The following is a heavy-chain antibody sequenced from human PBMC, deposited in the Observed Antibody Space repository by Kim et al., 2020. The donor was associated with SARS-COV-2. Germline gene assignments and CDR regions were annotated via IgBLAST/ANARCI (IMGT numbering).Heavy chain of an antibody. V-gene: IGHV5-10-1*01. CDR2: IDPSDSYT. Sequence: GESLKISCKGSGYSFTSYWISWVRQMPGKGLEWMGRIDPSDSYTNYSPSFQGHVTIPADKSISTAYLQWSSLKASDTAMYYCARSGIAAAANEAMDVWGQGTTVTVSS. CDR3: ARSGIAAAANEAMDV. J-gene: IGHJ6*02. CDR1: GYSFTSYW. D-gene: IGHD6-13*01.